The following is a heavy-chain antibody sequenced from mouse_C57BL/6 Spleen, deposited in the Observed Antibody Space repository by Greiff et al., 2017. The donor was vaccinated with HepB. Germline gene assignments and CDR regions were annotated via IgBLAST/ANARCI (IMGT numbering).Heavy chain of an antibody. J-gene: IGHJ3*01. CDR2: ISSGSSTI. Sequence: DVHLVESGGGLVKPGGSLKLSCAASGFTFSDYGMHWVRQAPEKGLEWVAYISSGSSTIYYADTVKGRFTISRENAKNTLFLQMTSLRSEDTALYYCAILSSGFAYWGQGTLVTVSA. D-gene: IGHD1-1*01. CDR3: AILSSGFAY. CDR1: GFTFSDYG. V-gene: IGHV5-17*01.